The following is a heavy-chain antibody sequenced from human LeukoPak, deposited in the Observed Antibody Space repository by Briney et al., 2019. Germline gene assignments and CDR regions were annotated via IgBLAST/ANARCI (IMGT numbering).Heavy chain of an antibody. J-gene: IGHJ3*02. V-gene: IGHV3-64D*09. D-gene: IGHD6-19*01. CDR1: GFTFSSYA. Sequence: GGSLRLSCSASGFTFSSYAMHWVRQAPGKGLEYVSAISSNGDNTYYTDSVKGRFTISRDNSKNTLYLQMSSLRAEDTAVYYCVKDQPCSGWYDAFVIWGEGTMVTVSS. CDR3: VKDQPCSGWYDAFVI. CDR2: ISSNGDNT.